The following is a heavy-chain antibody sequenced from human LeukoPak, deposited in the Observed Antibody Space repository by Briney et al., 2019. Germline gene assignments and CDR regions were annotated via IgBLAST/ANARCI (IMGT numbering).Heavy chain of an antibody. Sequence: SETLSLTCTVSGGSISYYYWSWIRQPPGKGLEWIGEINHSGSTNYNPSLKSRVTISVDTSKNQFSLKLSSVTAADTAVYYCARRRVAAAGIGYYYYYMDVWGKGTTVTVSS. CDR1: GGSISYYY. D-gene: IGHD6-13*01. CDR3: ARRRVAAAGIGYYYYYMDV. J-gene: IGHJ6*03. CDR2: INHSGST. V-gene: IGHV4-34*01.